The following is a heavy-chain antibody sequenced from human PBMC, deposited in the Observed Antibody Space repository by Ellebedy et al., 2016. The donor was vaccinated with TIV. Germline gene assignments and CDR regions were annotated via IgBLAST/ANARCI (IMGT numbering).Heavy chain of an antibody. Sequence: ASVKVSXXASGYTFTSYYMHWVRQAPGQGLEWMGWINPNSGGTNYAQKFQGRVTMTRDTSISTAYMELSRLRSDDTAVYYCAREGDSSGLFWGQGTLVTVSS. CDR3: AREGDSSGLF. V-gene: IGHV1-2*02. CDR2: INPNSGGT. D-gene: IGHD6-19*01. J-gene: IGHJ4*02. CDR1: GYTFTSYY.